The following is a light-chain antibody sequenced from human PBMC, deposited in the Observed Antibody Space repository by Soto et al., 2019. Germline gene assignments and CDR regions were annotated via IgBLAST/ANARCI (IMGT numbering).Light chain of an antibody. CDR2: GAS. V-gene: IGKV3-20*01. Sequence: EIVLTQSPGTLPLSPGQRATLSCRASQSVSSSYLARYQQKPGQAPRLLIYGASSRATGIPDRFSGSGSGTDFTLTISRLEPEDFAVYYCQQYGSSPWTFGQGTKVEIK. J-gene: IGKJ1*01. CDR1: QSVSSSY. CDR3: QQYGSSPWT.